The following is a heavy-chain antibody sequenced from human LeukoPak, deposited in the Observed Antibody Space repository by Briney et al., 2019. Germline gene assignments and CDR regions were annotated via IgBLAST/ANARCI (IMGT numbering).Heavy chain of an antibody. CDR2: INPSSGGT. CDR3: ARASPEDAFDI. J-gene: IGHJ3*02. CDR1: GYTFTSYY. V-gene: IGHV1-2*06. Sequence: GASVTVSCKASGYTFTSYYMHWVRQAPRQGLEWMGRINPSSGGTNYPQKFQGRVTMTRDTSMGTAYMELSRLRYDDTAVYYCARASPEDAFDIWGQGTMVTVSS.